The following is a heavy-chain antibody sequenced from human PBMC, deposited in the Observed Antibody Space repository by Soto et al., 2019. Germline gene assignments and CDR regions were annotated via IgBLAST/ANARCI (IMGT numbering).Heavy chain of an antibody. CDR2: ISSSSSYI. J-gene: IGHJ4*02. V-gene: IGHV3-21*01. Sequence: XGSLVLSCAASGFTFSSYSMNGVRQAPGKGLEWVSSISSSSSYIYYADSVKGRFTISRDNAKNSLYLQMNSLRAEDTAVYYCARDTTTDSSGYYYSPNNFDYWGQGTLVTVSS. D-gene: IGHD3-22*01. CDR1: GFTFSSYS. CDR3: ARDTTTDSSGYYYSPNNFDY.